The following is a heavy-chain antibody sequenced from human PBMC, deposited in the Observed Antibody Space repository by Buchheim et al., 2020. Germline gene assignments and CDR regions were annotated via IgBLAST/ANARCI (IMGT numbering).Heavy chain of an antibody. CDR2: IKQDGSEK. Sequence: DVQLVESGGGLVQRGGSLRLSCAGSGFRFDLHWMSWVRQAPGKALEWVANIKQDGSEKYVGDSVKGRFTISRDHGKKSVYLQMNSLRVEDTATYYCARVDSGYDWNFNGMDVWGQGTT. D-gene: IGHD5-12*01. CDR3: ARVDSGYDWNFNGMDV. J-gene: IGHJ6*02. V-gene: IGHV3-7*01. CDR1: GFRFDLHW.